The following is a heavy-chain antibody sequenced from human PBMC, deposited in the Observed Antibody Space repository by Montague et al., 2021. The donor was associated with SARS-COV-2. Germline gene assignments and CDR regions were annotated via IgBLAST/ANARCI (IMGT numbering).Heavy chain of an antibody. J-gene: IGHJ3*02. V-gene: IGHV4-39*01. D-gene: IGHD4-17*01. CDR2: IYYSGST. Sequence: SETLSLTCTVSGGSIRTSSYYWGWIRQPPGKGLDWFGSIYYSGSTYYNPSLKSRVTISVDTSKNQFSLKLSSVTAAATAVYYCAMRGGALDAFDIWGQGTMVIVSS. CDR1: GGSIRTSSYY. CDR3: AMRGGALDAFDI.